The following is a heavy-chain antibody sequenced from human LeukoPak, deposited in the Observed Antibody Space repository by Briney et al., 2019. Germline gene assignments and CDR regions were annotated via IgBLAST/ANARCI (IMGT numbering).Heavy chain of an antibody. D-gene: IGHD4-17*01. Sequence: SETLSLTCTVSGGSISSSSTYWGWIRQPPGKRLEWIGSIYYSGSTYYNPSLKSRVTISVDTSKNQFSLKLSSVTAADTAVYYCARHDPYGDYVSHYFDYWGQGTLVTVSS. CDR3: ARHDPYGDYVSHYFDY. CDR2: IYYSGST. CDR1: GGSISSSSTY. V-gene: IGHV4-39*01. J-gene: IGHJ4*02.